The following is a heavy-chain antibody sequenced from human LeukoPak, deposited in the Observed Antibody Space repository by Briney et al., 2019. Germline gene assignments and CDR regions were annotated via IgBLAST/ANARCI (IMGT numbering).Heavy chain of an antibody. D-gene: IGHD3-10*01. CDR2: IYSGGST. Sequence: PGGSLRLSCAASGFTVSSNYMSWVRQAPGKGLERVSVIYSGGSTYYADSVKGRFTISRDNSKNTLYLQMNSLRAEDTAVYYCARDNDYYGSGILDYWGQGTLVTVSS. J-gene: IGHJ4*02. CDR3: ARDNDYYGSGILDY. V-gene: IGHV3-66*01. CDR1: GFTVSSNY.